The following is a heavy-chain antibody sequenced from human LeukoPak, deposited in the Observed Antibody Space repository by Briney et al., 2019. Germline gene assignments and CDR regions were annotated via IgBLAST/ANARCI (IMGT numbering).Heavy chain of an antibody. Sequence: ASVTVSCKASGYTFTSYYMHWVRQPPGQGLEGMGVINPSGGSTNYAQKFQGRVTMTRDTSTSTVYMELSSLRSEDTAVYYCARDSKIIGGYCRGGSCYSPLYYYGMDVWGQGTTVTVSS. CDR3: ARDSKIIGGYCRGGSCYSPLYYYGMDV. V-gene: IGHV1-46*01. CDR1: GYTFTSYY. J-gene: IGHJ6*02. D-gene: IGHD2-15*01. CDR2: INPSGGST.